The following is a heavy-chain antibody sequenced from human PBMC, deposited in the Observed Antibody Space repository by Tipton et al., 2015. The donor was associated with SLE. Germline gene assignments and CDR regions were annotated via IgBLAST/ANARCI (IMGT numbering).Heavy chain of an antibody. Sequence: DSIKGRFTISRDNAKNSLYLQMNSLRAEDTALFFCAKTDHPDYYHWVGTFWGQGTLVTVS. D-gene: IGHD2-21*02. CDR3: AKTDHPDYYHWVGTF. J-gene: IGHJ4*02. V-gene: IGHV3-21*01.